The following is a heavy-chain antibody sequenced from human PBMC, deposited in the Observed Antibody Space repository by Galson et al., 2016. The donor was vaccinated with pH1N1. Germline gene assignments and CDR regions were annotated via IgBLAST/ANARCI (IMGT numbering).Heavy chain of an antibody. Sequence: SLRLSFAASGFTVSNYAISWVRQAPGKGLEWVSGFSGSTALYADSVKDRFTISRDNLQNTFYLQMNSLRAEDTAIYYCTRDAWGWLFDSWGQGTLVTVSS. CDR2: FSGSTA. CDR3: TRDAWGWLFDS. D-gene: IGHD3-16*01. J-gene: IGHJ4*02. CDR1: GFTVSNYA. V-gene: IGHV3-23*01.